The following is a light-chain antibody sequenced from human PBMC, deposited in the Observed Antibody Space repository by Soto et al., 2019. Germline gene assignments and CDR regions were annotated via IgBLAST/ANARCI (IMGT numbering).Light chain of an antibody. V-gene: IGLV3-27*01. CDR2: KDS. Sequence: SYELTQPSSVSVSPGQTARITCSGDVLAKKYARWFQQKPGQAPVLVIYKDSERPSGIPERFSGSSSGTTVTLTISGAQVEDEADYHCYSAADNNPSWVFGGGTKLTVL. CDR1: VLAKKY. J-gene: IGLJ3*02. CDR3: YSAADNNPSWV.